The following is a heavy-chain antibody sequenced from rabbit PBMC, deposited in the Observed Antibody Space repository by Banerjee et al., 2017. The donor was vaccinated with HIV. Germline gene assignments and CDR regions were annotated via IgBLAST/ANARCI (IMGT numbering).Heavy chain of an antibody. D-gene: IGHD1-1*01. CDR3: ASGYSDVYFNL. CDR2: INSNTGNT. Sequence: QSLEESGGDLVKPGASLTLTCTASGFSFSSGYDMCWVRQAPGKGLEWIACINSNTGNTVYASWAKGPFTISKTSSTTVTLQMTSLTAADTATYFCASGYSDVYFNLWGPGTLVTVS. V-gene: IGHV1S40*01. CDR1: GFSFSSGYD. J-gene: IGHJ4*01.